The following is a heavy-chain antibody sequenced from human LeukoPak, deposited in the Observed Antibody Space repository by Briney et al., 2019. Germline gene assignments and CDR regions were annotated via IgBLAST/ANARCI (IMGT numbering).Heavy chain of an antibody. CDR1: GFSVSNNY. CDR2: ISSAGDT. D-gene: IGHD6-19*01. J-gene: IGHJ3*02. Sequence: GGSLRLSCATSGFSVSNNYMSWVRQAPGKGLEWVSVISSAGDTYYADSVKGRFTISRDNSKNTLYLQMNSLRAEDTAVYYCAKDQWLVLGDAFDIWGQGTMVTVSS. V-gene: IGHV3-53*01. CDR3: AKDQWLVLGDAFDI.